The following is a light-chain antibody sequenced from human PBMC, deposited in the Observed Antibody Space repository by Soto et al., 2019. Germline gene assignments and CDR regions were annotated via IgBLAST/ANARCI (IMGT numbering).Light chain of an antibody. CDR1: SSDVGAYNY. CDR2: EVS. Sequence: QSALTQPASVSGSPGQSITISCTGTSSDVGAYNYVSWYQQHPGQAPKLMIYEVSNRPSGISNRFSGSKSGNTASLTISGLQAEDEADYYCTSYTTSTPVSFGGGTKLTVL. V-gene: IGLV2-14*01. CDR3: TSYTTSTPVS. J-gene: IGLJ2*01.